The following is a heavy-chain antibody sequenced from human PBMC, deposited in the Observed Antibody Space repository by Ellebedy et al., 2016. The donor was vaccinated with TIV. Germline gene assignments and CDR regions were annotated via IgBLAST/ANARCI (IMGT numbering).Heavy chain of an antibody. Sequence: GGSLRLSCAASGFIFSDYEMNWVRQAPGKGLEWLSYISISGDTIFYADSVKGRFTISRDNSKNTLYLQMNSLRAEDTAVYYCAKDPYYYGSGSFNWFDPWGQGTLVTVSS. CDR3: AKDPYYYGSGSFNWFDP. CDR2: ISISGDTI. D-gene: IGHD3-10*01. CDR1: GFIFSDYE. V-gene: IGHV3-48*03. J-gene: IGHJ5*02.